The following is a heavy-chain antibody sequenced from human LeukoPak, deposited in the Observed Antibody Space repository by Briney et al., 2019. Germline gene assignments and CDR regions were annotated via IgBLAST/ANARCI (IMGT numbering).Heavy chain of an antibody. D-gene: IGHD2-2*01. V-gene: IGHV1-18*01. CDR3: ATDLGYCSSTTCDTFDY. CDR2: ISIRDVNT. CDR1: GYTFTSSV. J-gene: IGHJ4*02. Sequence: ASVKVSCKASGYTFTSSVISWVRQTLGQGLEWMGWISIRDVNTKYAQKLQGRVTLTTDTSTSTAYMELRGLRSDDTAVYYCATDLGYCSSTTCDTFDYWGQGTLVTVSS.